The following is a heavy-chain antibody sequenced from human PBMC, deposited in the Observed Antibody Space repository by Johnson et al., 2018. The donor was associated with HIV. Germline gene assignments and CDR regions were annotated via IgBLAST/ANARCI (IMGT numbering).Heavy chain of an antibody. CDR1: GFTFSNAW. Sequence: VQLVESGGGLVKPGGSLRLSCAASGFTFSNAWMSWVRQAPGKGLEWVGGIKSKPDGGQPAYAAPVKGRFTISRDDSKNTLYLQMNSLRAEDTALYYCAKDRRLGEPSGAFDIWGQGTMVTVSS. CDR2: IKSKPDGGQP. CDR3: AKDRRLGEPSGAFDI. J-gene: IGHJ3*02. V-gene: IGHV3-15*05. D-gene: IGHD3-16*01.